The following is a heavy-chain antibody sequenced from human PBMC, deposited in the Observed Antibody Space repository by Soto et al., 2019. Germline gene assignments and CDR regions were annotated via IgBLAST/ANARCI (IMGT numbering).Heavy chain of an antibody. V-gene: IGHV3-9*01. CDR1: GFTFDDYA. D-gene: IGHD3-3*01. CDR3: AIGAVTSIFAYFDY. Sequence: EVHLVESGGGLVQPGRSLRLSCAASGFTFDDYAMHCVRQVPGKGVEWVSSISWNSGNIVYADSVKGRFTISRDSANNSLYLQMNSLKTEDTALYYCAIGAVTSIFAYFDYWGQGTLVTVSS. CDR2: ISWNSGNI. J-gene: IGHJ4*02.